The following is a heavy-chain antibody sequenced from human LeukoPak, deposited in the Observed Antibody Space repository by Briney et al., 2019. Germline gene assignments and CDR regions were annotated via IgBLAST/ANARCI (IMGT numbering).Heavy chain of an antibody. Sequence: SETLSLTCTVSGGSISSSSYYWSWIRQPAGKGLEWIGRIYTSGSTNYNPSLKSRVTISVDTSKNLFSLELTSVTAADTAVYYCARGRYYYGSADSWGQGALVTVSS. CDR3: ARGRYYYGSADS. CDR2: IYTSGST. D-gene: IGHD3-10*01. CDR1: GGSISSSSYY. J-gene: IGHJ4*02. V-gene: IGHV4-61*02.